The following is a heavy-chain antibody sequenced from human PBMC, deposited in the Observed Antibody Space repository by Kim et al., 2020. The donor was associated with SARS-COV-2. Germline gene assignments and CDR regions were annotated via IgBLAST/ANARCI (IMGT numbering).Heavy chain of an antibody. CDR1: GGSISSSSYY. CDR2: IYYSGST. Sequence: SETLSLTCTVSGGSISSSSYYWGWIRQPPGKGLEWIGSIYYSGSTYYNPSLKSRVTISVDTSKNQFSLKLSSVTAADTAVYYCARLGADSSGYYLNWFYPCGQGTLGTVSS. D-gene: IGHD3-22*01. V-gene: IGHV4-39*01. CDR3: ARLGADSSGYYLNWFYP. J-gene: IGHJ5*02.